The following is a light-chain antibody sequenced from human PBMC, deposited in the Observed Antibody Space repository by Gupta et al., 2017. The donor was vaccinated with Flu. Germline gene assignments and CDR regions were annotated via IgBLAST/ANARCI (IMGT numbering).Light chain of an antibody. Sequence: PSSLSASVGDRVTITCRASQRITLYLNWYQQGAGEAPRLLISSGSTLQGPVPSRFRGIGFGTDFTLTISRLQPEDFATYYCQQSDNSPWTFGLGTKVEIK. CDR3: QQSDNSPWT. V-gene: IGKV1-39*01. J-gene: IGKJ1*01. CDR1: QRITLY. CDR2: SGS.